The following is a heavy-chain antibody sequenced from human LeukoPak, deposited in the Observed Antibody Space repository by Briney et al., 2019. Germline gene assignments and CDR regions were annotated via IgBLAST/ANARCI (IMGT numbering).Heavy chain of an antibody. Sequence: PSETLSLTCTVSGGSNSSSSYYWGWIRQPPGKGLEWIGSIYYSGSTYYNPSLKSRVTISVDTSKNQFSLKLSAVTAADTAVYYCARRSIVVVPAAPAFDYWGQGTLVTVSS. CDR3: ARRSIVVVPAAPAFDY. V-gene: IGHV4-39*01. CDR2: IYYSGST. J-gene: IGHJ4*02. CDR1: GGSNSSSSYY. D-gene: IGHD2-2*01.